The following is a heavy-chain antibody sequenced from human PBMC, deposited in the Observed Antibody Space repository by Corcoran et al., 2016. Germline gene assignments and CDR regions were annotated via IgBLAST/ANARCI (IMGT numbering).Heavy chain of an antibody. CDR3: ARDRVYCSSTSCSRDWFDA. CDR2: ISSSSSTI. J-gene: IGHJ5*02. Sequence: EVQLVESGGGLVQPGGSLRLSCAASGFTFSSYSMNWVRQAPGKGLEWVSYISSSSSTIYYADSVKGRFTISRDNAKNSLYLQMNSLRTEDTAVYYCARDRVYCSSTSCSRDWFDAWGQGTLVTVSS. CDR1: GFTFSSYS. V-gene: IGHV3-48*04. D-gene: IGHD2-2*01.